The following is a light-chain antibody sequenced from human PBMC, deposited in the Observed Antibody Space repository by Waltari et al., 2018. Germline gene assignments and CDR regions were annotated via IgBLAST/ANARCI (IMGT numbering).Light chain of an antibody. CDR3: QQSYSMPRT. CDR2: AAS. V-gene: IGKV1-39*01. CDR1: QRVDNY. Sequence: DIQMTQSPSSLSASVGDRVDITCRASQRVDNYLKWYRQRPGKAPELLIYAASSLQGGVPSRFTGSGYGTDFTLTISSLQSEDFATYYCQQSYSMPRTFGQGTKLEI. J-gene: IGKJ2*01.